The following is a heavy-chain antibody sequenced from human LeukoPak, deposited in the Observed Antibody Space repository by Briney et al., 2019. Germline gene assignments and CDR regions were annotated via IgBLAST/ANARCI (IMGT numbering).Heavy chain of an antibody. D-gene: IGHD3-3*01. J-gene: IGHJ4*02. V-gene: IGHV3-9*01. Sequence: PGGSLRLSCAASGFTFDDYAMHWVRHAPGKGLEWVSGISWNSGSIGYADSVKGRFTISRDNAKNSLYLQMNSLRAEDTAVYYCAKDPRITISGVATSFDYWGQGTLVTVSS. CDR3: AKDPRITISGVATSFDY. CDR1: GFTFDDYA. CDR2: ISWNSGSI.